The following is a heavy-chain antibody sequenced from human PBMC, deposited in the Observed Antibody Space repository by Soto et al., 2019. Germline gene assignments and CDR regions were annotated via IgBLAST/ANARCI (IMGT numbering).Heavy chain of an antibody. CDR1: GGTFSSYT. V-gene: IGHV1-69*08. CDR2: IIPILGIA. D-gene: IGHD6-19*01. J-gene: IGHJ2*01. Sequence: QVQLVQSGAEVKKPGSSVKVSCKASGGTFSSYTISWVRQAPGQGLEWMGRIIPILGIANYAQKFQGRVTITADKSTSTAYMELSSLRSEDTAVYYCAIDEEYSGGFNGYFDHWGRGTLVTVSS. CDR3: AIDEEYSGGFNGYFDH.